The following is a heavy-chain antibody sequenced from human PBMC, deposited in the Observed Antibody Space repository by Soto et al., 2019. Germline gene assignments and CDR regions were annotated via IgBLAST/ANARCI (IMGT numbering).Heavy chain of an antibody. V-gene: IGHV3-23*01. CDR3: AKDIKLQDYDFWSGYYDPLSSTSDY. CDR1: GFTFSSYA. D-gene: IGHD3-3*01. CDR2: ISCIGGST. J-gene: IGHJ4*02. Sequence: GGSLRLSCAASGFTFSSYAMSWVRQAPGKGLEWVSAISCIGGSTYYADSVKGRFTISRDNSKNTLYLQMNSLRAEDTAVYYCAKDIKLQDYDFWSGYYDPLSSTSDYWGQGTLVTVSS.